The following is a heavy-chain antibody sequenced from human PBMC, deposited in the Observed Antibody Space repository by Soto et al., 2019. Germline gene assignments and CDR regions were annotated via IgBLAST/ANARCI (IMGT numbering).Heavy chain of an antibody. CDR1: EFSFNNYA. CDR3: ATWTLPLSWSWLQSAAGKFDY. J-gene: IGHJ4*02. V-gene: IGHV3-30-3*01. Sequence: QVHLVESGGGVVQPGRSLRVSCTASEFSFNNYAVHWVRQAPGDGLEWVALISSDGNNKYYPDSVKGRFTISRDNSNNTVYLQMHSLRLDDTAVYYCATWTLPLSWSWLQSAAGKFDYWGQGTLVTVSS. CDR2: ISSDGNNK. D-gene: IGHD3-10*01.